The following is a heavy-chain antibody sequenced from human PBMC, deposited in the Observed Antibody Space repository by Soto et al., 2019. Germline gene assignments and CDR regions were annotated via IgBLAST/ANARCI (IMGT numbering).Heavy chain of an antibody. V-gene: IGHV3-13*01. CDR3: ARAEGEFSTSPLKGMDV. D-gene: IGHD2-2*01. CDR2: IGTAGDT. Sequence: EVQLVESGGGLVQPGGSLRLSCAASGFTFSSYDMHWVRQATGKGLEWVSAIGTAGDTYYPGSVKGRFTISRENAKNSLYLQMNSLRAGDTAVYYCARAEGEFSTSPLKGMDVWGKGTTVTVSS. J-gene: IGHJ6*04. CDR1: GFTFSSYD.